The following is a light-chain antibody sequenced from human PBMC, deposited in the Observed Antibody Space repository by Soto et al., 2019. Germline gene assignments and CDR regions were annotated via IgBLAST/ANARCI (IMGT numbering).Light chain of an antibody. V-gene: IGLV1-40*01. J-gene: IGLJ3*02. Sequence: QSVLTQPPSVSGAPGQRVTISCTGSSSNIGAGYDVHWYQQLPGTAPKLLIYGNSNRPSGVPDRFSGSNSGTSASLAITGLQAEDEADYYCQSYDSSLSGWVFGGGPKVTVL. CDR1: SSNIGAGYD. CDR3: QSYDSSLSGWV. CDR2: GNS.